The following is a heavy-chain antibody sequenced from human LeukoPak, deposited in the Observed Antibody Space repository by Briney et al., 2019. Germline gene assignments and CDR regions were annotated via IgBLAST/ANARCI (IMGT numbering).Heavy chain of an antibody. D-gene: IGHD3-22*01. V-gene: IGHV4-39*01. CDR2: IYYSGST. Sequence: SETLPLTCTVSGGSISSTSHNWGWIRQPPGKGLEWIGSIYYSGSTFYNPSLKSRVTISINTSKNQFSLKLSSVTAADTAVYYCASQPYYDSSGYYFYWGQGTLVTVSS. CDR3: ASQPYYDSSGYYFY. CDR1: GGSISSTSHN. J-gene: IGHJ4*02.